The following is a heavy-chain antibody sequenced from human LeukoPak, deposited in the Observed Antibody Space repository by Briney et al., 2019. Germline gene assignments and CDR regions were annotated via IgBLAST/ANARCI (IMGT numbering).Heavy chain of an antibody. CDR2: ISSSGSTI. V-gene: IGHV3-11*04. J-gene: IGHJ3*02. Sequence: GGSLRLSCAASGFTFSDYYMSWIRQAPGKGLEWVSYISSSGSTIYYADSVKGRFTISRDNAKKSLYLQMNSLRAEDTAVYYCARDGPWIQLSSPRAFDIWGQGTMVTVSS. CDR1: GFTFSDYY. D-gene: IGHD5-18*01. CDR3: ARDGPWIQLSSPRAFDI.